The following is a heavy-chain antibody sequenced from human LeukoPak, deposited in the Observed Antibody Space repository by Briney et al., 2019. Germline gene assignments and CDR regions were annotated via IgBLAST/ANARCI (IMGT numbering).Heavy chain of an antibody. CDR3: AKGVRSGTYYNCFDP. CDR1: GFTFNSYE. J-gene: IGHJ5*02. D-gene: IGHD1-26*01. Sequence: PGGSLRLSCAASGFTFNSYEMNWVRQAPGKGLEWVSYINSGGSAIYYADSVKGRFTISRDNSKNSLYLQMSSLRADDTALYYCAKGVRSGTYYNCFDPWGQGTLVTVSS. V-gene: IGHV3-48*03. CDR2: INSGGSAI.